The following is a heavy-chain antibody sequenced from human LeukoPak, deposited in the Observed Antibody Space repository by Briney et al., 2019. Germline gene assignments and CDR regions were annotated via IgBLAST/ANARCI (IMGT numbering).Heavy chain of an antibody. CDR3: ARALSYYGSGRYDFDY. D-gene: IGHD3-10*01. CDR2: INPNGGGT. V-gene: IGHV1-2*06. J-gene: IGHJ4*02. CDR1: GYTFTGYY. Sequence: ASVKVSCKASGYTFTGYYMHWVRQAPGQGLEWMGRINPNGGGTNYAQKFQGRVTMTRDTSISTAYMELSRLRSDDTAVYYCARALSYYGSGRYDFDYWGQGTLVTVSS.